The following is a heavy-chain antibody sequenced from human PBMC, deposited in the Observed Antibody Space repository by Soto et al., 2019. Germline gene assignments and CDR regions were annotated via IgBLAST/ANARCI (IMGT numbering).Heavy chain of an antibody. CDR2: ISAGGGNT. CDR3: AKHAEYQLVSWFDP. D-gene: IGHD1-1*01. CDR1: GFSFSTYA. V-gene: IGHV3-23*01. Sequence: EVQLLESGGGLVQPGGSLRLSCAGSGFSFSTYAMSWVRQAPGKGLEWVSGISAGGGNTYYADSVRGRFTISRDNSKDTLYLQITSLRAEDTAFYYCAKHAEYQLVSWFDPWGLGTLVTVSS. J-gene: IGHJ5*02.